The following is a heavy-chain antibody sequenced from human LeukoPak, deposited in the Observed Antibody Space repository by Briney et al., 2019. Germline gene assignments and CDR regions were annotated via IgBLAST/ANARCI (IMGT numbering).Heavy chain of an antibody. J-gene: IGHJ4*02. CDR2: INRSGST. D-gene: IGHD2-21*02. CDR1: GGSLSYYY. V-gene: IGHV4-34*01. CDR3: ARGGFYCGDDCYVDY. Sequence: SETLSLTCAVYGGSLSYYYWSWIRQSPEKGLEWIGEINRSGSTNYNPSLKSRVSISVDTSKNQFSLKLISVTAADTAVYYCARGGFYCGDDCYVDYWGQGTLVTVSS.